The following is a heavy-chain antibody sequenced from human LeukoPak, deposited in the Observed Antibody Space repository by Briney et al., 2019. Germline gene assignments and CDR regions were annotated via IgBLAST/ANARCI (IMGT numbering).Heavy chain of an antibody. Sequence: GASVKVSCKASGGTFSSYDINWVRQATGQGLEWMGWMNPNSGNTGYAQKFQGRVTMTRNTSISTAYMELSSLRSEDTAVYYCARRVVVRHLGFDPWGQGTLVTVSS. D-gene: IGHD2-21*01. V-gene: IGHV1-8*02. CDR2: MNPNSGNT. CDR1: GGTFSSYD. CDR3: ARRVVVRHLGFDP. J-gene: IGHJ5*02.